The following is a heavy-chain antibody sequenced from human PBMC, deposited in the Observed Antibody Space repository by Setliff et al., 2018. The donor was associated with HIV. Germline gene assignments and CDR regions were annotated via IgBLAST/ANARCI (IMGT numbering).Heavy chain of an antibody. D-gene: IGHD5-12*01. V-gene: IGHV4-39*01. J-gene: IGHJ6*02. CDR2: IYHTGRT. Sequence: ETLSLTCSVSGGSIDNNKYYWTWIRQPPGKGLEWTGSIYHTGRTYYNRSLESRLTISIDTSKNQFSLKLTSVTAADTAMYYCARGGPAVAYAVDVWGQGTTVTVSS. CDR3: ARGGPAVAYAVDV. CDR1: GGSIDNNKYY.